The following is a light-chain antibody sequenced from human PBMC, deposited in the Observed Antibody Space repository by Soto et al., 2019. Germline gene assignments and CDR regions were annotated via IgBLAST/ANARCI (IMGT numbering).Light chain of an antibody. CDR2: GTS. CDR1: QSSSKY. J-gene: IGKJ1*01. Sequence: EIVLTQSPGTLSLSPGERATLSCRAGQSSSKYLAWYQQKPGQAPRVLIYGTSSRATGIPDRFSGSGSGTDFTLTISRLEPEDFAVYYCQQYGNLPWTFGQGTKVESK. V-gene: IGKV3-20*01. CDR3: QQYGNLPWT.